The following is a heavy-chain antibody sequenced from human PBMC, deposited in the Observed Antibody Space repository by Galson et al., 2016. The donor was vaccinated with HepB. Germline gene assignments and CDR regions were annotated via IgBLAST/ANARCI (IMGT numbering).Heavy chain of an antibody. Sequence: SLRLSCAASGFSFSDHYMDWVRQAPGKGLEWVGRVRNKGQGYSTEYAASVKGRFTISRDDAKNSVYLQMNGLKTEDTAVYYCARAAVASGNCRNGGCPPSGSVDPWGQGALVTVSS. V-gene: IGHV3-72*01. CDR1: GFSFSDHY. J-gene: IGHJ5*02. CDR2: VRNKGQGYST. CDR3: ARAAVASGNCRNGGCPPSGSVDP. D-gene: IGHD2-8*01.